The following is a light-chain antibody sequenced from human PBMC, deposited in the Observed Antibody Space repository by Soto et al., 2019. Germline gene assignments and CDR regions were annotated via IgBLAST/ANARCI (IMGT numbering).Light chain of an antibody. CDR2: GAS. V-gene: IGKV3-20*01. CDR1: QSVSSAY. Sequence: EIVLTQSPGTLSLSPGERATLSCRASQSVSSAYLAWYQKKPGQAPRLLIYGASSRATGIPDRFSGSGSGTHFTLTISRLEPEDFAVYYCQQYGSSYTFGQGTKLEIK. J-gene: IGKJ2*01. CDR3: QQYGSSYT.